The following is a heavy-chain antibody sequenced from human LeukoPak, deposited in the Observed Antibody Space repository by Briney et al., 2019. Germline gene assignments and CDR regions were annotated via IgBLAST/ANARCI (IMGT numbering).Heavy chain of an antibody. J-gene: IGHJ4*02. CDR2: IYHSGST. CDR3: ARGVNVLRFLEWVPSFDY. D-gene: IGHD3-3*01. V-gene: IGHV4-38-2*02. Sequence: SETLSLTCTVSGYSISSGYYWGWIRQPPGKGLEWIGSIYHSGSTYYNPSLKSRVTISVDTSKNQFSLKLSSVTAADTAVYYCARGVNVLRFLEWVPSFDYWGQGTLVTVSS. CDR1: GYSISSGYY.